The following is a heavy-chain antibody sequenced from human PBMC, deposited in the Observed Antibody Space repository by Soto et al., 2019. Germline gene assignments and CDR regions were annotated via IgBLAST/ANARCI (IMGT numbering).Heavy chain of an antibody. V-gene: IGHV4-39*01. CDR1: GGSISSSSYY. D-gene: IGHD2-2*01. J-gene: IGHJ6*02. Sequence: SETLSLTCTVSGGSISSSSYYWGWIRQPPGKGLEWIGSIYYSGSTYYNPSLKSRVTISVDTSKNQFSLKLSPVTAADTAVYYCAGRVEMGVYGMDVWGQGTTVTVSS. CDR3: AGRVEMGVYGMDV. CDR2: IYYSGST.